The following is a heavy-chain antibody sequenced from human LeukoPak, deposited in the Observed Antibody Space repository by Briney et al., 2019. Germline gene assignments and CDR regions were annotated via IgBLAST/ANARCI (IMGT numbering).Heavy chain of an antibody. V-gene: IGHV1-2*02. CDR1: GYTFTGYY. CDR3: ARERGNYDYGRGRFDP. D-gene: IGHD3-16*01. J-gene: IGHJ5*02. CDR2: INPNSGGT. Sequence: ASVKVSCKASGYTFTGYYMHWVRQAPGQGLEWMGWINPNSGGTNYAQKFQGRVTMTRDTSISTAYMELSRLRSDDTAVYYCARERGNYDYGRGRFDPWGQGTLVTVSS.